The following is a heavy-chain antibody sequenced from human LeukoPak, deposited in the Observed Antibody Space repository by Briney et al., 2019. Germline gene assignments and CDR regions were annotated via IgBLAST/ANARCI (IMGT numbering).Heavy chain of an antibody. Sequence: SETLSLTCTVSGGSISSSSYYWGWIRQPPGKGLEWIVSIYYSGSTYYNPSLKSRVTISVYTAKNQFSLKLSSVTAADTAVYYCAILTGYPFDYWGQGTLVTVSS. J-gene: IGHJ4*02. CDR2: IYYSGST. D-gene: IGHD3-9*01. V-gene: IGHV4-39*01. CDR3: AILTGYPFDY. CDR1: GGSISSSSYY.